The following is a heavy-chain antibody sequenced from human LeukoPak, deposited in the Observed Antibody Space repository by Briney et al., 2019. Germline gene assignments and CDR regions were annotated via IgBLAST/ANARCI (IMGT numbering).Heavy chain of an antibody. J-gene: IGHJ4*02. D-gene: IGHD3-22*01. CDR3: AKALYDSSGYYSFDY. Sequence: GGSLRLSCAASGFTFSSYAMSWVRQAPGKGLEWVSGISGSGGSTYYADSVKGRFTISRDNSKNTLYLQMNGLGAEDTAAYYCAKALYDSSGYYSFDYWGQGTLVTVSS. V-gene: IGHV3-23*01. CDR2: ISGSGGST. CDR1: GFTFSSYA.